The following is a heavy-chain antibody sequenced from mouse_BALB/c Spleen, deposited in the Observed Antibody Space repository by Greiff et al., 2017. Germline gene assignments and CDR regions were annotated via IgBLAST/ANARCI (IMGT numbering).Heavy chain of an antibody. CDR2: IWAGGST. V-gene: IGHV2-9*02. CDR3: ARAPDGYCFAY. CDR1: GFSLTSYG. Sequence: QVQLKESGPGLVAPSQSLSITCTVSGFSLTSYGVHWVRQPPGKGLEWLGVIWAGGSTNYNSALMSRLSISKDNTTSQVFLKMNSLQTDDTAMYCCARAPDGYCFAYWGQGTLVTVSA. D-gene: IGHD2-3*01. J-gene: IGHJ3*01.